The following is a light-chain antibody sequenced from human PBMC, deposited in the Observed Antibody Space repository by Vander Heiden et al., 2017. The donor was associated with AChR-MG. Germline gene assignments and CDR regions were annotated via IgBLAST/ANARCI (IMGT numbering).Light chain of an antibody. CDR3: QAWDSSTYV. J-gene: IGLJ1*01. CDR1: KLGDKY. Sequence: SYELTQPPSVSVSPGQTASITCSGDKLGDKYACWYQQKPGQSPVLVIYQDSKRPSGITERFSGSNSGNTATLTISGTQAMDEADYYCQAWDSSTYVFGTGTEV. CDR2: QDS. V-gene: IGLV3-1*01.